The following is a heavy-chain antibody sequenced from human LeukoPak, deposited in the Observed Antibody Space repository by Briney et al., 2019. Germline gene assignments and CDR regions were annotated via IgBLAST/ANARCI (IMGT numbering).Heavy chain of an antibody. CDR2: IIPIFGTA. D-gene: IGHD3/OR15-3a*01. Sequence: EASVKVSCKASGGTFSSYAISWVRQAPGQGLEWMGEIIPIFGTANYAQKFQGRVTITADESTSTAYMELSSLRSEDTAVYYCARAVRDFWTSPVDYWGQGTLVTVSS. V-gene: IGHV1-69*01. CDR3: ARAVRDFWTSPVDY. CDR1: GGTFSSYA. J-gene: IGHJ4*02.